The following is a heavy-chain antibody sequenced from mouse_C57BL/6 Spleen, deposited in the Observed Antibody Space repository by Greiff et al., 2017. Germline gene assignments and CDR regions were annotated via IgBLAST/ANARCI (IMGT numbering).Heavy chain of an antibody. CDR2: IHPNSGST. J-gene: IGHJ4*01. CDR3: ARSGDYDYDDYYAMDY. D-gene: IGHD2-4*01. V-gene: IGHV1-64*01. Sequence: VQLQQPGAELVKPGASVKLSCKASGYPFTSYWMHWVKQRPGQGLEWIGMIHPNSGSTNYNEKFKSKATLTVNKSSSTAYMQLSSLTSEDSAVYYCARSGDYDYDDYYAMDYWGQGTSGTVSS. CDR1: GYPFTSYW.